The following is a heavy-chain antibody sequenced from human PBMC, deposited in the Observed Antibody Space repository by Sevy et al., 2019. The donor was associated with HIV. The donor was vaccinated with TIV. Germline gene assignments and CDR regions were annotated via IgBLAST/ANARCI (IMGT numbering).Heavy chain of an antibody. Sequence: SETLSLTCTVSGGSISSYYWSWIRQPPGKGLEWIGYIYYSGSTNYNPSLRSRVTISVDTSKNQFSLKLSSVTAADTAVYYCAREIVGASYFDYWGQGTLVTVSS. CDR3: AREIVGASYFDY. V-gene: IGHV4-59*01. D-gene: IGHD1-26*01. CDR1: GGSISSYY. CDR2: IYYSGST. J-gene: IGHJ4*02.